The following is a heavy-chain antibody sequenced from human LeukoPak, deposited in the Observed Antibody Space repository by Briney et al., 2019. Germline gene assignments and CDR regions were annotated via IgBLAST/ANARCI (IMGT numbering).Heavy chain of an antibody. V-gene: IGHV1-69*13. D-gene: IGHD6-13*01. CDR1: GGTFSSYA. J-gene: IGHJ5*02. CDR3: ARDRYAVWTSAGSPPNWFDP. CDR2: IIPIFGTA. Sequence: ASVKVSCKASGGTFSSYAISWVRQAPGQGLEWMGGIIPIFGTAIYAQNFQGRVTITADESTSTAYMELGSLRSEDTAVYYCARDRYAVWTSAGSPPNWFDPWGQGTLVTVSS.